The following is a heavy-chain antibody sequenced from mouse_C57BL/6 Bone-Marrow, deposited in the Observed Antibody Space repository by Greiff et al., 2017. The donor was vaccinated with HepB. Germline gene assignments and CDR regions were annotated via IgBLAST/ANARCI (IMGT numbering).Heavy chain of an antibody. CDR3: ARPSYYSNYEHWYFDV. V-gene: IGHV1-59*01. J-gene: IGHJ1*03. Sequence: VQLQQPGAELVRPGTSVKLSCKASGYTFTSYWMHWVKQRPGQGLEWIGVIDPSDSYTNYNQKFKGKATLTVDTSSSTAYMQLSSLTSEDSAVYYCARPSYYSNYEHWYFDVWGTGTTVTVSS. CDR2: IDPSDSYT. CDR1: GYTFTSYW. D-gene: IGHD2-5*01.